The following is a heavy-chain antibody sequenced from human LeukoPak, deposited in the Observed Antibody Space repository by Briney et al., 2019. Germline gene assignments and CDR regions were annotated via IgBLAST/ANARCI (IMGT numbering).Heavy chain of an antibody. Sequence: GGSLRLSCAASGFTFSSYAMSWVRQAPGKGLEWVSAISGSGGSTYYADSVKGRFTISRDNSKNTLYLQMNSLRAEDTAVYYCAKDNRMIVVVTLFDYWGQGTLVTVSS. CDR2: ISGSGGST. CDR3: AKDNRMIVVVTLFDY. D-gene: IGHD3-22*01. V-gene: IGHV3-23*01. J-gene: IGHJ4*02. CDR1: GFTFSSYA.